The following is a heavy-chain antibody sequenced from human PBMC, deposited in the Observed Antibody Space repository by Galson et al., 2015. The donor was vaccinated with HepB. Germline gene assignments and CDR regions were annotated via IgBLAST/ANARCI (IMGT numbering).Heavy chain of an antibody. CDR2: IIPILGIA. J-gene: IGHJ4*02. V-gene: IGHV1-69*04. CDR1: GGTFSSYA. CDR3: ARAQKYFDY. Sequence: SVKVSCKASGGTFSSYAVSWVRQAPGQGLEWMGRIIPILGIANYAQKFQGRVTITADKSTSTAYMELSSLRSEDTAVYYCARAQKYFDYWGQGTLVTVSS.